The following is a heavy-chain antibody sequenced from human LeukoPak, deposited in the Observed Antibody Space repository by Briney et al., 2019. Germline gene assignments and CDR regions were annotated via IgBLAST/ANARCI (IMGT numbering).Heavy chain of an antibody. CDR1: GGSISSSSYY. CDR2: IYTSGST. CDR3: ARSPGRTVVPAASYYFDY. Sequence: SETLSLTCTVSGGSISSSSYYWGWIRQPPGKGLEWIGRIYTSGSTNYNPSLKSRVTMSVDTSKNQFSLKLSSVTAADTAVYYCARSPGRTVVPAASYYFDYWGQGTLVTVSS. J-gene: IGHJ4*02. V-gene: IGHV4-39*07. D-gene: IGHD2-2*01.